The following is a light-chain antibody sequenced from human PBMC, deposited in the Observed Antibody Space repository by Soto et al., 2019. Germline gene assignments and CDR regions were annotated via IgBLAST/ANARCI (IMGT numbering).Light chain of an antibody. Sequence: EIVMTPSPATLSVSPVERATLSCRASQSVSSNLAWYQQKPGQAPRLLIYGASTRATGIPARFSGSGSGTEFTLTISRLEPEDFAVYYCQQYGSSPRATFGQGTKVDIK. J-gene: IGKJ1*01. CDR1: QSVSSN. V-gene: IGKV3-15*01. CDR2: GAS. CDR3: QQYGSSPRAT.